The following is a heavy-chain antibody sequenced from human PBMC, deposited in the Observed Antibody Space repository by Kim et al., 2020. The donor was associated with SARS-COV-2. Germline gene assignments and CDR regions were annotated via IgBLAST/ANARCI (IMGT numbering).Heavy chain of an antibody. CDR3: ARDLSSVGVPAAPGDYYYYGMDV. J-gene: IGHJ6*02. V-gene: IGHV3-48*02. D-gene: IGHD2-2*01. CDR2: ISSSSSTI. Sequence: GGSLRLSCAASGFTFSSYSMNWVRQAPGKGLEWVSYISSSSSTIYYADSVKGRFTISRDNAKNSLYLQMNSLRDEDTAVYYCARDLSSVGVPAAPGDYYYYGMDVWGQGTTVTVSS. CDR1: GFTFSSYS.